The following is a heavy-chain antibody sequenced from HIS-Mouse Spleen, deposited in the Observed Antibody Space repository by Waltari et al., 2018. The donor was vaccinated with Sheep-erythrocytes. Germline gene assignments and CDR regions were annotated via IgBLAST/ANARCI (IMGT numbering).Heavy chain of an antibody. J-gene: IGHJ6*02. CDR1: GFTFDDYA. CDR2: LSWNSGRV. V-gene: IGHV3-9*01. D-gene: IGHD1-1*01. CDR3: AKDIGTGLSYGMDV. Sequence: EVQLVESGGGLVQPGRSLRLSCAASGFTFDDYAMHWVRQAPGKGLEWVSGLSWNSGRVGYADSVKGRLTISRDNAKNSLYLQMNSLRAEDTALYYCAKDIGTGLSYGMDVWGQGTTVTVSS.